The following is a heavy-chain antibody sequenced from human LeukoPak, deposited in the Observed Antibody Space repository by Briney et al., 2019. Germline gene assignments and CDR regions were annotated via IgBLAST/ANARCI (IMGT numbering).Heavy chain of an antibody. J-gene: IGHJ4*02. CDR2: ISGSGGDT. V-gene: IGHV3-23*01. CDR1: GFTFSSYA. Sequence: GGSLRLSCAASGFTFSSYAMSWVRQAPGKGLEWVSAISGSGGDTYYADSVKGRFTISRDNSKNTLYLQMNSLRAKDTAVYYCAKGILPAAAGPTDYWGQGTLVTVSS. D-gene: IGHD6-13*01. CDR3: AKGILPAAAGPTDY.